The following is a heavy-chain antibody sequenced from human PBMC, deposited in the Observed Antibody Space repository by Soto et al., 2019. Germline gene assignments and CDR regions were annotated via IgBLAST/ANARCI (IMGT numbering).Heavy chain of an antibody. Sequence: SQTRSLTFAISGDSVSSNSSAWNCIRQSPSRGLEWLGRTYYRSKWYKEYAASVKSRITINPDTSKNQFSLQLNSVSPEDTAVYYCARTVGWLDPWGQGTLVTVSS. V-gene: IGHV6-1*01. CDR1: GDSVSSNSSA. J-gene: IGHJ5*02. CDR3: ARTVGWLDP. D-gene: IGHD2-15*01. CDR2: TYYRSKWYK.